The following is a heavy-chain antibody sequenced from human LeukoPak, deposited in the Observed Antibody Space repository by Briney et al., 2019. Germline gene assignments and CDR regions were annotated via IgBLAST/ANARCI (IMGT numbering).Heavy chain of an antibody. D-gene: IGHD1-14*01. CDR3: ARGRIGHFFDL. J-gene: IGHJ2*01. V-gene: IGHV4-34*01. Sequence: PSETLSLTCAVYGGSFSGYYWSWIRQPPGKGLEWIGEINHSRSTNYNPSLKSRVTISVDTSKNQFSLKLSSVTAADTAVYYCARGRIGHFFDLWGRGTLVTVSS. CDR2: INHSRST. CDR1: GGSFSGYY.